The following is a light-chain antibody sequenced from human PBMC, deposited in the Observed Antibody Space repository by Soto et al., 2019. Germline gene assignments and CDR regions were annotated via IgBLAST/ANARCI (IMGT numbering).Light chain of an antibody. Sequence: QSALTQHPSASGSPGQSVTISCTGTSSDVGGYHYVSWYQQHPGKAPKLMIYEVSKRPSGVPDRFSGSKSGNTASLTVSGLQAEDEADYYCSSYAGSTPVVFGGGTKLTVL. CDR2: EVS. CDR3: SSYAGSTPVV. J-gene: IGLJ2*01. CDR1: SSDVGGYHY. V-gene: IGLV2-8*01.